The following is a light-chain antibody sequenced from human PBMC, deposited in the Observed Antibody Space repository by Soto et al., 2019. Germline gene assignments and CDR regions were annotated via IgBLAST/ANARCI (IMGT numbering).Light chain of an antibody. V-gene: IGKV3-20*01. CDR2: TAS. CDR3: QQYDNWPPIT. CDR1: QSVSSSS. J-gene: IGKJ5*01. Sequence: EIVLTQSPCTVSLSPGDISTLSCRAIQSVSSSSLAWYQQRPGQAPRLLIFTASSRATGTPDRFSGSGSGTEFTLTISSLQSEDVAVYYCQQYDNWPPITFGQGTRLEIK.